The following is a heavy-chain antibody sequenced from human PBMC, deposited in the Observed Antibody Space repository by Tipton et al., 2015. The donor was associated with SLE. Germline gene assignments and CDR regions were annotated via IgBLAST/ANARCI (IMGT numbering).Heavy chain of an antibody. CDR2: ISSSGSTI. CDR1: GFTFSSYE. D-gene: IGHD3-3*01. J-gene: IGHJ4*02. V-gene: IGHV3-48*03. CDR3: ARAPGYDFWSGYFGY. Sequence: GSLRLSCAASGFTFSSYEMNWVRQAPGKGLEWVSYISSSGSTIYYADSVKGRFTISRDNAKNSLYLQMNSLRAEDTAVYYCARAPGYDFWSGYFGYWGQGTLVTVSS.